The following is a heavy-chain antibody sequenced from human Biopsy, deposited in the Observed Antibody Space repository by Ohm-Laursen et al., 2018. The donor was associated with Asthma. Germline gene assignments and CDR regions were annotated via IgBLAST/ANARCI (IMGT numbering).Heavy chain of an antibody. V-gene: IGHV1-18*01. D-gene: IGHD3-10*01. CDR1: GYTFNSAG. CDR3: ARAVDYSHYYGIDV. CDR2: ISVYNGNT. J-gene: IGHJ6*02. Sequence: ASVKVSCTTSGYTFNSAGITWVRQAPGQGLEWMGWISVYNGNTKVAQKLQDRVTMITDTSTCTAYMELRSLRSDDTAVYFCARAVDYSHYYGIDVWGQGTTVTVS.